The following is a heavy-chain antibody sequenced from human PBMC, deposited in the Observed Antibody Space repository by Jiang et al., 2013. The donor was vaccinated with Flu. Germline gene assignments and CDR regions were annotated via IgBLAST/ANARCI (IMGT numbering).Heavy chain of an antibody. V-gene: IGHV4-30-4*07. Sequence: GPGLVKPSQTLSLTCVVSGDSIGSGSYSWSWIRQPPGKGLTWIGSVHNAGGTFYNPSLRSRVTMSVETSKNQFSLRLRSVTAADTAVYYCARMWWDTLTGPVDYDYGMGVWGQGTTVTVSS. J-gene: IGHJ6*02. CDR1: GDSIGSGSYS. CDR2: VHNAGGT. D-gene: IGHD3-9*01. CDR3: ARMWWDTLTGPVDYDYGMGV.